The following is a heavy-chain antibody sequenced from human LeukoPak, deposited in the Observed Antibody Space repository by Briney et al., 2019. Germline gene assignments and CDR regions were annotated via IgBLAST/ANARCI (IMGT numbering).Heavy chain of an antibody. V-gene: IGHV4-38-2*02. J-gene: IGHJ4*02. CDR1: GYSISSGYY. CDR2: IYNSGST. CDR3: ARIYPDSSGPY. D-gene: IGHD3-22*01. Sequence: SETLSLTCTVSGYSISSGYYWGWIRQPPGKGLEWIGSIYNSGSTSYNPSLKSRVTISVDTSKNQFSMKLSSVTAADTAVYYCARIYPDSSGPYWGQGTLVTVSS.